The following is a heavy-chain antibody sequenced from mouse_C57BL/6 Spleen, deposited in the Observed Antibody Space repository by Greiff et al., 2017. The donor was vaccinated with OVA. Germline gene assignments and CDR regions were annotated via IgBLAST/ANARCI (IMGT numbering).Heavy chain of an antibody. CDR1: GFSLTSYG. Sequence: VKLMESGPGLVQPSQSLSITCTVSGFSLTSYGVHWVRQSPGKGLEWLGVIWSGGSTDYNAAFISRLSISKDNSKSQVFFKMNSLQADDTAIYYCARHSSGFPWFAYWGQGTLVTVSA. V-gene: IGHV2-2*01. CDR2: IWSGGST. CDR3: ARHSSGFPWFAY. D-gene: IGHD3-2*02. J-gene: IGHJ3*01.